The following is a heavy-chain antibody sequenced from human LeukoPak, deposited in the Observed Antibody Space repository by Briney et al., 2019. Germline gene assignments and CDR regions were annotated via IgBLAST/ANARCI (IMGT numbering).Heavy chain of an antibody. V-gene: IGHV1-8*01. J-gene: IGHJ5*02. CDR1: GYTFTSYD. D-gene: IGHD5-24*01. Sequence: ASVKVSCKASGYTFTSYDINWVRQATGQGLEWMGWMNPNSGTTGYAQKFQGRVTMTRNTSISTAYMELSSLRSDDTAVYYCARDRPSRSDADVRFDPWGQGTLVTVSS. CDR2: MNPNSGTT. CDR3: ARDRPSRSDADVRFDP.